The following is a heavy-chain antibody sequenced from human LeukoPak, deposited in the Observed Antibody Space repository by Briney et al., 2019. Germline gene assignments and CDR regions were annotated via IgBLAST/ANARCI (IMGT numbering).Heavy chain of an antibody. J-gene: IGHJ3*02. Sequence: GGSLRLSCAASGFTVSSNYMSWVHQAPGKGLEWVSVIYSGGSTYYADSVKGRFTISRDNSKNTLYPQMNSLRAEDTAVYYCAREASNSYDAFDIWGQGTMVTVSS. D-gene: IGHD5-18*01. CDR2: IYSGGST. CDR1: GFTVSSNY. CDR3: AREASNSYDAFDI. V-gene: IGHV3-53*01.